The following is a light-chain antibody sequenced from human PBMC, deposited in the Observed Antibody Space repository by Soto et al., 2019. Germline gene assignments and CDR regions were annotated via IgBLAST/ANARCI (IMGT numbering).Light chain of an antibody. V-gene: IGKV3-20*01. J-gene: IGKJ1*01. Sequence: EIVLTQSPGTLSLSPGERATLSCRASQSVSSNYLAWYQQKPGQAPSLLIFRASSRATGIPDRFSGSGSGTDFTLTISRLEPEYFAVYYCQQDGSAWTFGQGTKVEI. CDR1: QSVSSNY. CDR3: QQDGSAWT. CDR2: RAS.